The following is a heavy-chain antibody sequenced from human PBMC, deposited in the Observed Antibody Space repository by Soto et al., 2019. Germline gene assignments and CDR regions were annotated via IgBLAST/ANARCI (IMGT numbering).Heavy chain of an antibody. D-gene: IGHD1-26*01. CDR1: GGSISSYY. Sequence: SETLSLTCTVSGGSISSYYWSWIRQPPGKGLEWIGYIYYSGSTNYNPSLKSRVTISVDTSKNQFSLKLSSVTAADTAVYYCARGEDYYYYGRDVGGQGTTVTFSS. V-gene: IGHV4-59*01. CDR2: IYYSGST. CDR3: ARGEDYYYYGRDV. J-gene: IGHJ6*02.